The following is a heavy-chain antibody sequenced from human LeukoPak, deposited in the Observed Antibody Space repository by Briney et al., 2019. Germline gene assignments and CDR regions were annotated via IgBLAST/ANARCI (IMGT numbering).Heavy chain of an antibody. J-gene: IGHJ5*02. CDR1: GFTFSSYW. V-gene: IGHV3-7*03. CDR3: ARVRGFVGENWFDP. D-gene: IGHD3-10*01. Sequence: GGSLRLSCAASGFTFSSYWMSWVRQAPGKGLEWVANIKQDGSEKYYVDSVKGRFTISRDNAKNSLYLQMNSLRAEDTALYHCARVRGFVGENWFDPWGQGTLVTVSS. CDR2: IKQDGSEK.